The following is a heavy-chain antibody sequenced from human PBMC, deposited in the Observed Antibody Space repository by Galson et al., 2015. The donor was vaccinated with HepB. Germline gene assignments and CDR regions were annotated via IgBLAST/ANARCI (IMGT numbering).Heavy chain of an antibody. Sequence: SLRLSCAASGFTLSSYPMRWVRQAPGKGLEWVAVISYDGNHKYYADSVKGRYTISRDNSKNTLYLQMNSLRTEDTAVFYCGRDRVAVVPAAQGNFYYGMDVWGQGTTVTVSS. D-gene: IGHD2-2*01. J-gene: IGHJ6*02. CDR1: GFTLSSYP. V-gene: IGHV3-30-3*01. CDR2: ISYDGNHK. CDR3: GRDRVAVVPAAQGNFYYGMDV.